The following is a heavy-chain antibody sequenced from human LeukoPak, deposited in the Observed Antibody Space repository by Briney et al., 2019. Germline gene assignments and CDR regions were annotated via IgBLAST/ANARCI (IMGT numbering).Heavy chain of an antibody. CDR1: GGSVSSGSYY. Sequence: SETLSLTCTVSGGSVSSGSYYWSWIRQPPGKGLEWIGYIYYSGSTNYNPSLKSRVTISVDTSKNQFSLKLSSVTAADTAVYYCARLGHRGQWLVPGDYWGQGTLVTVSS. CDR2: IYYSGST. J-gene: IGHJ4*02. CDR3: ARLGHRGQWLVPGDY. D-gene: IGHD6-19*01. V-gene: IGHV4-61*01.